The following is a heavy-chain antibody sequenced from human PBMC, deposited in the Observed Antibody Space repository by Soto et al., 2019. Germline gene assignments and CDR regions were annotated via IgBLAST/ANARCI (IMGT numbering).Heavy chain of an antibody. D-gene: IGHD3-16*02. Sequence: SQTLSLTCAISGDSVSSNSAAWNWIRQSPSRGLEWLGRTYYRSKWYNDYAVSVKSRITINPDTSKHQFSGQLNAVTPEDTAVYYCARASRRDSDNRGTYRAIFDYSGHGTLITVSS. CDR2: TYYRSKWYN. J-gene: IGHJ4*01. CDR3: ARASRRDSDNRGTYRAIFDY. V-gene: IGHV6-1*01. CDR1: GDSVSSNSAA.